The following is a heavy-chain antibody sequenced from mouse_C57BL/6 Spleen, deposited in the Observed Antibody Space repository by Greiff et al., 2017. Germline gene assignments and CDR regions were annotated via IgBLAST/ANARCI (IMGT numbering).Heavy chain of an antibody. J-gene: IGHJ1*03. D-gene: IGHD1-1*01. CDR3: ARCYYGSSPYWYFDV. CDR2: IYPRSGNT. Sequence: VKLVESGAELARPGASVKLSCKASGYTFTSYGISWVKQRTGQGLEWIGEIYPRSGNTYYNEKFKGKATLTADKSSSTAYMELRSLTSEDSAVYFCARCYYGSSPYWYFDVWGTGTTVTVSS. CDR1: GYTFTSYG. V-gene: IGHV1-81*01.